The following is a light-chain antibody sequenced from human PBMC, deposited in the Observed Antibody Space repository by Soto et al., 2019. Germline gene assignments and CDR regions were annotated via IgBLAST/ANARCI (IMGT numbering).Light chain of an antibody. CDR3: QQYNSYSWT. Sequence: DIQMTQSPSTLSASVGDRVTITCRASQSISSWLAWYQQKPGKAPKLLIYDASSLESGGPSRFSGSGSGTEFTLPISSLQPDDFATYYCQQYNSYSWTFGQGPKV. CDR1: QSISSW. J-gene: IGKJ1*01. CDR2: DAS. V-gene: IGKV1-5*01.